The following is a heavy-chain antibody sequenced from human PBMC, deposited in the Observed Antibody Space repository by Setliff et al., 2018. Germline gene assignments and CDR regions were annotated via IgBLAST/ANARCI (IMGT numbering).Heavy chain of an antibody. Sequence: RASVKVSCKASGYTFTSYAMHWVRQAPGQRLEWMGWIIATVGGVSYAQKFQGRVTITADESTTTVYMELSSLTSEDTAMYYCARDPRDVYRRGGDCWGPGTLVTVSS. CDR3: ARDPRDVYRRGGDC. V-gene: IGHV1-3*01. D-gene: IGHD4-4*01. J-gene: IGHJ4*02. CDR2: IIATVGGV. CDR1: GYTFTSYA.